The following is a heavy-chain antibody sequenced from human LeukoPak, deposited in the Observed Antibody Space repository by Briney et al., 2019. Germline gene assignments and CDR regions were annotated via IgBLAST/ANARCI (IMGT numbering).Heavy chain of an antibody. J-gene: IGHJ4*02. CDR3: ARAPSNAHFDY. V-gene: IGHV3-66*01. D-gene: IGHD3-3*02. CDR2: IYSGGST. Sequence: GGSLRLSCAASGFTVRDNYMSWVRQAPGKGLEWVSLIYSGGSTYYADSVKGRFTISRDNSNNTVYLQMNSLRAEDTAVYYCARAPSNAHFDYWGQGTLVTVSS. CDR1: GFTVRDNY.